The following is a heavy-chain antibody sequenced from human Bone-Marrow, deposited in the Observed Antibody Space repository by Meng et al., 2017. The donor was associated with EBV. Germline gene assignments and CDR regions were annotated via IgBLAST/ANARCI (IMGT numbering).Heavy chain of an antibody. J-gene: IGHJ4*02. V-gene: IGHV4-61*01. CDR1: GGSVSSGSYY. Sequence: QRTDRCPGRLQPSAPLSRPATVSGGSVSSGSYYWSWIRQPPGKGLEWIGYIYYSGSTNYNPSLKSRVTISVDTSKNQFSLKLSSVTAADTAVYYCARVALAVAGYFDYWGQGTLVTVSS. CDR3: ARVALAVAGYFDY. D-gene: IGHD6-19*01. CDR2: IYYSGST.